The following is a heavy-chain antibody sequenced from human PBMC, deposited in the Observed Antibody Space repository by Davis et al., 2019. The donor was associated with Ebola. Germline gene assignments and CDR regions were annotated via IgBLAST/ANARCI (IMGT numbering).Heavy chain of an antibody. CDR2: IIPIFGTA. Sequence: SVKVSCKASGYTFTSYGISWVRQAPGQGLEWLGGIIPIFGTANYAQKFQGRVTITADESTSTAYMELSSLRSEDTAVYYCARSGFRTDFDYWGQGTLVTVSS. CDR1: GYTFTSYG. J-gene: IGHJ4*02. CDR3: ARSGFRTDFDY. V-gene: IGHV1-69*13. D-gene: IGHD1-26*01.